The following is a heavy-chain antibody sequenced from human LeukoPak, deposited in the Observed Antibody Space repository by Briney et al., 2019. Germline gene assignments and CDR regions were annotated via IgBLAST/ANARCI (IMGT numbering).Heavy chain of an antibody. CDR2: FDPEDGEK. D-gene: IGHD3-22*01. CDR1: GYTLTELS. CDR3: ATVGAVGRITMIVAGVRAFDI. Sequence: ASVKVSCTVSGYTLTELSMHWVRQAPGKGLERMGGFDPEDGEKISSQTSQSRVTMTEDTSTDTAYMELSSLRSEDTAVYYCATVGAVGRITMIVAGVRAFDIWGQGTMVTVSS. V-gene: IGHV1-24*01. J-gene: IGHJ3*02.